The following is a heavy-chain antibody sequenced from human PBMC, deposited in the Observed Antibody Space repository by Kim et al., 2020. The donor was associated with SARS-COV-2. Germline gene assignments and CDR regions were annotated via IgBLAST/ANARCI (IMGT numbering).Heavy chain of an antibody. V-gene: IGHV4-39*01. CDR2: NYYSGST. J-gene: IGHJ5*02. CDR3: ARHPSMVRGLMVWFDP. CDR1: GGSISSSSYY. Sequence: SETLSLTCTVSGGSISSSSYYWGWIRQPPGKGLEWIGNNYYSGSTYYNPSLKSRVTISVDTSKNQFSLKLSSVTAADTAMYYCARHPSMVRGLMVWFDPWGQGTTVTVSS. D-gene: IGHD3-10*01.